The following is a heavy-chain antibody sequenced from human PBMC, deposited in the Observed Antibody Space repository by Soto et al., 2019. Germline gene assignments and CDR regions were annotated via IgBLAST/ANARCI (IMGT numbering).Heavy chain of an antibody. Sequence: PGGSLRLSCAASGFTFNMYAMSWIRQAPGKGLEWVSGIGGGGANTYYADFVKGRFTISRDNSKNTLYLQMDSLRAEDTAIYYCARTITGYFWAGAYWGQGTLVTVSS. CDR1: GFTFNMYA. D-gene: IGHD1-1*01. CDR2: IGGGGANT. CDR3: ARTITGYFWAGAY. J-gene: IGHJ4*02. V-gene: IGHV3-23*01.